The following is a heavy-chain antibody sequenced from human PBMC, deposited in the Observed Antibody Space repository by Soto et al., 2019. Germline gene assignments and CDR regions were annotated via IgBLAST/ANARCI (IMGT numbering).Heavy chain of an antibody. CDR3: GGIAARPRGAIVVNDY. CDR2: LDYSGNT. CDR1: GGSITSSSYY. D-gene: IGHD6-6*01. V-gene: IGHV4-39*01. Sequence: QLQVQESGPGLVKPSETLSLTCTVSGGSITSSSYYWGWIRQTPGKGLEWIGSLDYSGNTYYNPSLKTRVTTPVDTSKNQFSLKLTSVTAADTAVYYCGGIAARPRGAIVVNDYWGQGTLVTVSS. J-gene: IGHJ4*02.